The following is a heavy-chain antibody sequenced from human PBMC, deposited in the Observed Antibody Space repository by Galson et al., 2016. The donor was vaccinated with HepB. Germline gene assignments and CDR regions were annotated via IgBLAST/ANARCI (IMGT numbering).Heavy chain of an antibody. V-gene: IGHV1-69*13. CDR1: GGTFSSYG. CDR3: ATSGTYNWNKGDYFDY. Sequence: QSGAEVKKPGASVKASCKASGGTFSSYGISWVRQAPGQGLEWMGGIIPIFGTANYAQKFLGRVTITADESTTTAYMELSSLRSEDTAVYYCATSGTYNWNKGDYFDYWGQGTLVTVSS. CDR2: IIPIFGTA. J-gene: IGHJ4*02. D-gene: IGHD1-1*01.